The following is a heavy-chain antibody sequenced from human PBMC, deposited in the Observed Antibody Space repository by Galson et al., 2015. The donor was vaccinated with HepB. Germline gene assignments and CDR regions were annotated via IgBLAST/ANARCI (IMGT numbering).Heavy chain of an antibody. CDR3: ARRRGFSHYYYYYYMDV. CDR2: INHSGST. Sequence: LSLTCAVYGGSFSGYYWSWIRQPPGKGLEWIGEINHSGSTNYNPSLKSRVTISVDTSKNQFSLKLSSVTAADTAVYYCARRRGFSHYYYYYYMDVWGKGTTVTVSS. V-gene: IGHV4-34*01. J-gene: IGHJ6*03. CDR1: GGSFSGYY. D-gene: IGHD3-10*01.